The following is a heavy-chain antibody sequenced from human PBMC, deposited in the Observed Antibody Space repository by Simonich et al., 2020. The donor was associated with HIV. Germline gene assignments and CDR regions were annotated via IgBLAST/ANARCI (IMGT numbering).Heavy chain of an antibody. CDR2: VDPKDGET. D-gene: IGHD2-21*02. J-gene: IGHJ3*01. CDR1: GYSFTDYY. V-gene: IGHV1-69-2*01. Sequence: EVQLVQSGAEVKKPGATVKISCKVSGYSFTDYYIPWVLQAPGKGLQWMGFVDPKDGETIYAEKVQGSLTITADTSTDTVYMDLSSLTSEDTAVYYCARDKRIEFSNAWYSDGFDVWGQGTMVTVSS. CDR3: ARDKRIEFSNAWYSDGFDV.